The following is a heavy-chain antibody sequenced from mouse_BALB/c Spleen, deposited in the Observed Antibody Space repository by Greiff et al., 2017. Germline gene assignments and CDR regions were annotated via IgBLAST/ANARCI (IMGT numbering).Heavy chain of an antibody. J-gene: IGHJ2*01. CDR1: GYSITSGYY. Sequence: EVKLQESGPGLVKPSQSLSLTCSVTGYSITSGYYWNWIRQFPGNKLEWRGYISYDGSNNYNPSLKNRISITRDTSKNQFFLKLNSVTTEDTATYYCAREGFHITTEGYWGQGTTLTVSS. CDR2: ISYDGSN. D-gene: IGHD1-1*01. CDR3: AREGFHITTEGY. V-gene: IGHV3-6*02.